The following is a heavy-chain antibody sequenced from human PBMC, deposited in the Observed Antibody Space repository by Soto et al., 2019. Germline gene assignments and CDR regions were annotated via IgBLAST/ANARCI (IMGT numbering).Heavy chain of an antibody. CDR2: INHSGST. CDR1: GGSFSGYY. Sequence: SETLSLTCAVYGGSFSGYYWSWIRQPPGKWLEWIGEINHSGSTNYNPSLKSRVTISVDTSKNQFSLKLSSVAAADTAVYYCATKRRRDYDILTGYYFDYWGQGXLVTVYS. CDR3: ATKRRRDYDILTGYYFDY. D-gene: IGHD3-9*01. V-gene: IGHV4-34*01. J-gene: IGHJ4*02.